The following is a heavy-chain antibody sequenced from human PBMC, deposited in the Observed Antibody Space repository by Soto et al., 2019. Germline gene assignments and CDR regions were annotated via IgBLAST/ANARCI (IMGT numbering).Heavy chain of an antibody. D-gene: IGHD3-22*01. J-gene: IGHJ3*02. CDR3: ATMIVVVHPEPGAFDI. Sequence: EVQLLESGGGLVQPGGSLRLSCAASGFTFSSYAMSWVRQAPGKGLEWVSAISGSGGSTYYADSVKGRFTISRDNSKNTLYLQMNSLRAEDTAVYYCATMIVVVHPEPGAFDIWGQGTMVTVSS. V-gene: IGHV3-23*01. CDR2: ISGSGGST. CDR1: GFTFSSYA.